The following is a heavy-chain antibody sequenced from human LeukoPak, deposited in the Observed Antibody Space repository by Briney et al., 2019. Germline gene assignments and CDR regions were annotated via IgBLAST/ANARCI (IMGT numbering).Heavy chain of an antibody. CDR1: GFTFSSYS. V-gene: IGHV3-48*04. J-gene: IGHJ4*02. Sequence: GGSLRLSCAASGFTFSSYSMNWVRQAPGKGLEWVSYISSSSTIYYADSVKGRFTISRGNAKNSLYLQMNSLRAEDTAVYYCARDSNYDILTGYHLFDYWGQGTLVTVSS. CDR3: ARDSNYDILTGYHLFDY. CDR2: ISSSSTI. D-gene: IGHD3-9*01.